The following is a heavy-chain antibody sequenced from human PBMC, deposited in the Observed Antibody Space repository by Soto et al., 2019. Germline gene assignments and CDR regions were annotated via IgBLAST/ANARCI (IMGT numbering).Heavy chain of an antibody. D-gene: IGHD3-16*01. CDR2: IYFSGST. Sequence: QLQLQESGPGLVKPSETLSLICTVSGGSITSSGYYWGWIRPPPGKGLEWIGNIYFSGSTHYNPSLKSRVTISVDTSKNQLSLMLSSVTAADTAVYYCARGGAWGQGTLVTVSS. CDR3: ARGGA. J-gene: IGHJ4*02. CDR1: GGSITSSGYY. V-gene: IGHV4-39*01.